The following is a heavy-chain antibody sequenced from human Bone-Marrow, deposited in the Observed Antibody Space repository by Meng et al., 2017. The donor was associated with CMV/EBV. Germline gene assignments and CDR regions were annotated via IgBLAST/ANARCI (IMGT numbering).Heavy chain of an antibody. CDR2: IRYDGSNK. D-gene: IGHD6-6*01. CDR3: AKEGASSSSRGYYYYGMDV. Sequence: LSLTCAASGFTFSSYGMHWVRQAPGKGLEWVAFIRYDGSNKYYADSVKGRFTISRDNSKNTLYLQMNSLRAEDTAVYYCAKEGASSSSRGYYYYGMDVWGQGTTVTVSS. V-gene: IGHV3-30*02. J-gene: IGHJ6*02. CDR1: GFTFSSYG.